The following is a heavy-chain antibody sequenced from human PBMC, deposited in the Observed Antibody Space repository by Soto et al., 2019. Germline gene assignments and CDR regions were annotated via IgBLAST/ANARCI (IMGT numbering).Heavy chain of an antibody. CDR3: MNYKSGWEY. V-gene: IGHV4-39*01. J-gene: IGHJ4*02. CDR1: GVSISSRDYY. CDR2: ISYSGST. Sequence: QLQLQESGPGLVQPSETLSLTCTVSGVSISSRDYYWGWIRQPPGKGLEWIGMISYSGSTYYSPSLKSRAPISADTSNHQFSLRLSSVTAADTAVFHCMNYKSGWEYWGQGTVVTVAS. D-gene: IGHD6-19*01.